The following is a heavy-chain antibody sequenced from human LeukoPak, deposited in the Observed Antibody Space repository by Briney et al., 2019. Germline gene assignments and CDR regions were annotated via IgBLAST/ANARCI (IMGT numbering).Heavy chain of an antibody. J-gene: IGHJ4*02. Sequence: EASVRVSCTTSGYTFTGYYLHWVRQAPGQRPEWMGRIDPDSGGTHYGQKFQGRVTVTRDTSITTVYMELSGLTSDDTAVYYCARVPGPYTTSRFDFWGQGTLVTVSS. CDR3: ARVPGPYTTSRFDF. V-gene: IGHV1-2*02. CDR1: GYTFTGYY. CDR2: IDPDSGGT. D-gene: IGHD2-2*02.